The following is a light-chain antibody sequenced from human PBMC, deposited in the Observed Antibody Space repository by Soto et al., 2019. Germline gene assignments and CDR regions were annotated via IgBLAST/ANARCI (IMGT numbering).Light chain of an antibody. V-gene: IGKV3-15*01. CDR3: QQYNNWPET. J-gene: IGKJ2*01. CDR1: QSVTTN. Sequence: EIVLTQSPATLSVSPGERATLSYRASQSVTTNLAWYKQKPGQSPRLLIYGASTRATDIPARIRGSGSGTEFTLTISSLQSEDSAVYYCQQYNNWPETFGLGTKLEIK. CDR2: GAS.